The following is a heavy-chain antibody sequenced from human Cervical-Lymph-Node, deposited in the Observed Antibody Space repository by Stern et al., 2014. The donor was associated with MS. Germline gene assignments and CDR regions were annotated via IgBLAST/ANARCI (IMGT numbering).Heavy chain of an antibody. CDR2: ISSSSGAT. V-gene: IGHV3-48*04. CDR3: ARDSGGQWLCSSIHYYYEMDV. J-gene: IGHJ6*02. Sequence: MQLVQSGGDLVQPGGSLRLSCAASGFTFDAYSMNWVRRAPGQGLEWLSFISSSSGATSEAAYVKGRFTVSNDNAQHSLQLPINNLRVDDTAVYYCARDSGGQWLCSSIHYYYEMDVWGQGTTVTVSS. D-gene: IGHD6-19*01. CDR1: GFTFDAYS.